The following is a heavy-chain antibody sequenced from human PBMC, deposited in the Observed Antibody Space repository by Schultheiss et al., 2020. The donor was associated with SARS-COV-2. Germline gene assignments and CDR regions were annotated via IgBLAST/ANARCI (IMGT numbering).Heavy chain of an antibody. CDR3: ARRVVVPTLFDY. CDR2: IYHSGST. D-gene: IGHD3-22*01. J-gene: IGHJ4*02. Sequence: TLSLTCAVSGGSISSGGYSWSWIRQPPGKGLEWIGYIYHSGSTYYNPSLKSRVTISVDTSKNQFSLKLSSVTAADTAVYYCARRVVVPTLFDYWGQGTLVTVSS. V-gene: IGHV4-30-2*01. CDR1: GGSISSGGYS.